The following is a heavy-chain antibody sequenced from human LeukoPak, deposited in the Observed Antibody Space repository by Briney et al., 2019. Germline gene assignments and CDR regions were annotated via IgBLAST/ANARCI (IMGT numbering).Heavy chain of an antibody. CDR1: GFTLSSYA. Sequence: PGGSLRLSCVASGFTLSSYAVSWVRQAPGKGLQWVSSLGISGDYAWYAGSVKGRFTISRDNAKNTLYLQMNSLRAEDTAAYYCARRSAARDAFDIWGQGTMVTVSS. J-gene: IGHJ3*02. CDR3: ARRSAARDAFDI. D-gene: IGHD6-6*01. CDR2: LGISGDYA. V-gene: IGHV3-23*01.